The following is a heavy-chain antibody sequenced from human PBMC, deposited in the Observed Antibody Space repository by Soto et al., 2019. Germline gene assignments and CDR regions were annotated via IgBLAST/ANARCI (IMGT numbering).Heavy chain of an antibody. D-gene: IGHD1-26*01. CDR1: GYTFTSYG. J-gene: IGHJ5*02. V-gene: IGHV1-18*01. CDR3: ARVVGALGHWFDP. CDR2: ISAYNYNT. Sequence: QVQLVQSGAEVKKPGASVKVSCKASGYTFTSYGLSWVRQAPGQGLEWMGRISAYNYNTNYAQKLQGRVTMTTDTSTCTAYMGLRSLRSDDTGVLYCARVVGALGHWFDPWGQGSLVTVSS.